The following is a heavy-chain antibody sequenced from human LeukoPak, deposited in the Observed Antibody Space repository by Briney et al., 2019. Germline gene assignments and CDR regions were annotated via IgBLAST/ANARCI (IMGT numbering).Heavy chain of an antibody. CDR3: ARASSSVVTAVFDY. CDR1: GFSFDEFG. J-gene: IGHJ4*02. CDR2: INWSGDST. Sequence: PGGSLRLSCAASGFSFDEFGISWVRQAPGQGLEWVSGINWSGDSTGYADSVKGRFTISRDNAEKSVYLQMTNLRADDTAFYYCARASSSVVTAVFDYWGQGTMVTVSP. D-gene: IGHD2-21*02. V-gene: IGHV3-20*04.